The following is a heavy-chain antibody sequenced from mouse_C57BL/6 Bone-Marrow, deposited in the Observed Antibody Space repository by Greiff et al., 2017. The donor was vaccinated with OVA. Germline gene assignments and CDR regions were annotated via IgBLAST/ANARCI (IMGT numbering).Heavy chain of an antibody. J-gene: IGHJ2*01. Sequence: VQLQQSGAELVRPGASVKLSCTASGFNIKDDYMHWVKQRPEQGLEWIGWIDPENGDPEYASKFQGKVTISTDTSSNNAYLQLSSLTSEDTAVYYCTTWGVIYWGQGTTLTGSS. V-gene: IGHV14-4*01. CDR2: IDPENGDP. CDR3: TTWGVIY. CDR1: GFNIKDDY.